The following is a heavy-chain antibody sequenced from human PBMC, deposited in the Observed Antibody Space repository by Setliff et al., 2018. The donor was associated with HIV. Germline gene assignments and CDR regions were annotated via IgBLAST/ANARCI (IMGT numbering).Heavy chain of an antibody. Sequence: PSETLSLTCAVYGGSFSGYYWSWIRQPPGKGLEWIGEINHSGSTNYKLSLKSRVTISLDTSYNHFSLRVSSVTAADTAVYYCARRSSKTYSTSPLDYWGQGTLVTVSS. CDR3: ARRSSKTYSTSPLDY. J-gene: IGHJ4*02. CDR2: INHSGST. D-gene: IGHD6-6*01. CDR1: GGSFSGYY. V-gene: IGHV4-34*01.